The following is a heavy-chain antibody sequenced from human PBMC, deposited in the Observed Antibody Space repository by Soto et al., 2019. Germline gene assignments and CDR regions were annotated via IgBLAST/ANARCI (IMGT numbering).Heavy chain of an antibody. J-gene: IGHJ4*01. CDR3: TTDSYITIVIIRFDY. D-gene: IGHD3-16*02. V-gene: IGHV4-30-2*01. CDR2: IYHSGTT. Sequence: PSETLSLTCAVSGGSISSGGYSWSWIRQPPGKGLEWIGYIYHSGTTDFAAPVKGRFAISRDDSKNMVYLQMNSLKTEDTAVYYCTTDSYITIVIIRFDYWGHGTLVTVSS. CDR1: GGSISSGGYS.